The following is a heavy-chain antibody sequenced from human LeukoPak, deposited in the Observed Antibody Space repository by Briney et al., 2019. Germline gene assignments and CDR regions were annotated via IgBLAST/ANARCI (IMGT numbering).Heavy chain of an antibody. CDR2: INPNSGDT. D-gene: IGHD1-26*01. V-gene: IGHV1-2*02. CDR1: GYTFTGYY. Sequence: ASVKVSCKASGYTFTGYYMHWVRQAPGQGLEWTGWINPNSGDTDYAQKFQGRVTMTRDTSISTAYMELSRLTSDDTAVYYCARDAWLVGATNLYYFDYWGQGTLVTVSS. J-gene: IGHJ4*02. CDR3: ARDAWLVGATNLYYFDY.